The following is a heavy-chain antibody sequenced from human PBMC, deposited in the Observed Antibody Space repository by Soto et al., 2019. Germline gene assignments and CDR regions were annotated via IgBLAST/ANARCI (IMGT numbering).Heavy chain of an antibody. CDR3: ARQGRNWGTQGY. CDR1: GGSISSSSYY. V-gene: IGHV4-39*01. CDR2: IYYSGST. Sequence: SETLSLTCTVSGGSISSSSYYWGWIRQPPGKGLEWIGSIYYSGSTYYNPSLKSRVTISVDTSKNQFSLKLSSVTAADTAVYYCARQGRNWGTQGYWGQGTLVTVSS. D-gene: IGHD3-16*01. J-gene: IGHJ4*02.